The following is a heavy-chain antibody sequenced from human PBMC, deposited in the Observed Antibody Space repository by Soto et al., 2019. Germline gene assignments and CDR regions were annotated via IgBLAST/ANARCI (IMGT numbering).Heavy chain of an antibody. J-gene: IGHJ4*02. CDR1: GFTFSSYE. D-gene: IGHD3-3*01. Sequence: VGSLRLSCAASGFTFSSYEMNWVRQAPGKGLEWVSYITSSGTTGYYADSVKGRFTISRDNAKNSLYLQMNSLRAEDTAVYHCVHLGGRTSFDYWGQGTRVTVSS. CDR3: VHLGGRTSFDY. V-gene: IGHV3-48*03. CDR2: ITSSGTTG.